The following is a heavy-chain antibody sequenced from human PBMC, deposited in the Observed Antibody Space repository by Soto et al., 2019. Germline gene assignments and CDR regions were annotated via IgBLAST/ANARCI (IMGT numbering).Heavy chain of an antibody. J-gene: IGHJ3*02. V-gene: IGHV4-39*01. CDR2: IYYSGST. D-gene: IGHD1-20*01. Sequence: SETLSLTCTVSGGSISSSSYYWGWIRQPPGKGLEWIGSIYYSGSTYYNPSLKSRVTISVDTSKNQFSLKLSSVTAADTAVYYCARQESITGTTTAFDIWGQGTMVTVSS. CDR3: ARQESITGTTTAFDI. CDR1: GGSISSSSYY.